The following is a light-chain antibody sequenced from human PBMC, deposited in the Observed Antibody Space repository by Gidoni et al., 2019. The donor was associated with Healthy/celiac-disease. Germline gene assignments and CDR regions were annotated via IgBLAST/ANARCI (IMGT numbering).Light chain of an antibody. CDR2: AAS. V-gene: IGKV1-39*01. CDR1: QSISSY. CDR3: QQSYSTLT. Sequence: DIQMTQSPSSLSASVGDRVTITCRASQSISSYLNWYPQKPGKAPKLLIYAASSLQSGVPSRFRGSGSGTDFTLTISSLQPEDFATYYCQQSYSTLTFGGGTKVEIK. J-gene: IGKJ4*01.